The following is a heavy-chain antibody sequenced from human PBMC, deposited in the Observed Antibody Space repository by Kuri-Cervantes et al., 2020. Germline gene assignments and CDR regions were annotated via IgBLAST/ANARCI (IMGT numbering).Heavy chain of an antibody. D-gene: IGHD2-15*01. J-gene: IGHJ4*02. CDR2: ISSSSSTI. CDR1: GFTFSSYS. V-gene: IGHV3-48*01. Sequence: GGSLRLSCAASGFTFSSYSMNWVRQAPGKGLEWVSYISSSSSTIYYADSVKGRFTISRDNAKNSLYLQMNSLRVEDTAVYYCATYEIYCSGGSCGLYYWGQGTLVTVSS. CDR3: ATYEIYCSGGSCGLYY.